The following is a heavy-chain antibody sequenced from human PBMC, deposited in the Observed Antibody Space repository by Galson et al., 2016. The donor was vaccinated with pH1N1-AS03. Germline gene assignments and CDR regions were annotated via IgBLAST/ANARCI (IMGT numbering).Heavy chain of an antibody. CDR3: ARGDGCSEDN. Sequence: TLSLTCTVSGGSISSGGDYWTWIRQHPGKGLEWIGEINHSGSTAYNPSLRRRLSISLDKSKNQFSLKLSSVTATDTAVYYCARGDGCSEDNWGQGTLVTVSS. CDR1: GGSISSGGDY. J-gene: IGHJ4*02. D-gene: IGHD5-24*01. V-gene: IGHV4-31*03. CDR2: INHSGST.